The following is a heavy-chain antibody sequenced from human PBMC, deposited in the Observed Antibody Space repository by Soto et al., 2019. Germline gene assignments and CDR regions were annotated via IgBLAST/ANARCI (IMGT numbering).Heavy chain of an antibody. J-gene: IGHJ4*02. V-gene: IGHV6-1*01. CDR3: ARDSEDIVVVGYDY. Sequence: PSQTLSLTCAISGDSVSSNSAAWNWIRQCPSRGLEWLGRTYYRSKWYNDYAVSVKSRITINPDTSKNQFSLQLNSVTPEDTAVYYCARDSEDIVVVGYDYWGQGTLVTVSS. D-gene: IGHD2-15*01. CDR2: TYYRSKWYN. CDR1: GDSVSSNSAA.